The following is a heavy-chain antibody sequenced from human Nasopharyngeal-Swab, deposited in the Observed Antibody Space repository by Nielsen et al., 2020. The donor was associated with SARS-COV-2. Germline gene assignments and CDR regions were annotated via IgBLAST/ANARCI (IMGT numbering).Heavy chain of an antibody. Sequence: WIRQPPGKGLEWIGSIYYSGSTYYNPSLKSRVTISLDTYKNQFSLKLSSVPAADTAVYYCASQGSGSYYLLYYYYGMDVWGQGTTVTVSS. CDR3: ASQGSGSYYLLYYYYGMDV. V-gene: IGHV4-39*01. J-gene: IGHJ6*02. CDR2: IYYSGST. D-gene: IGHD1-26*01.